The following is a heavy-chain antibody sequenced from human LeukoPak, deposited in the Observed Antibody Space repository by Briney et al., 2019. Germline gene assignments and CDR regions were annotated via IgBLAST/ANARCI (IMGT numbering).Heavy chain of an antibody. CDR3: ARGRRPPNWFDP. D-gene: IGHD6-6*01. CDR2: INHSGST. Sequence: SETLSLTCAVYGGSFSGYYWRWIRQPPGKGLEWIGEINHSGSTNYNPSLKSRVTISVDTSKNQFSLKLSSVTAADTAVYHCARGRRPPNWFDPWGQGTLVTVSS. J-gene: IGHJ5*02. CDR1: GGSFSGYY. V-gene: IGHV4-34*01.